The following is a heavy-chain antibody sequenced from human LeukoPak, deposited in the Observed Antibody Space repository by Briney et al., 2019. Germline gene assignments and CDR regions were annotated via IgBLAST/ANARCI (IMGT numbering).Heavy chain of an antibody. Sequence: ASVKVSCKASGYTFTSYAMHWVRQAPGQRLEWMGWISAGNGNTKYSQDFQGRVTITRDTSASTAYMELSSLRSEDMAVYYCARDSGIVGATVAFDIWGQGTMVTVSS. D-gene: IGHD1-26*01. CDR2: ISAGNGNT. V-gene: IGHV1-3*03. J-gene: IGHJ3*02. CDR1: GYTFTSYA. CDR3: ARDSGIVGATVAFDI.